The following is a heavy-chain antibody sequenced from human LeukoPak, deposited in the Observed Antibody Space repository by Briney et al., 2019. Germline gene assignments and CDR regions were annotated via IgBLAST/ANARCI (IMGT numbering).Heavy chain of an antibody. J-gene: IGHJ4*02. D-gene: IGHD5-18*01. V-gene: IGHV3-23*01. CDR2: IRGRGDTT. CDR3: ARESGGYIYLFDC. CDR1: GFTFSSFA. Sequence: PGGSLRLSCAASGFTFSSFAMSWVRQAPGKGLEWVSGIRGRGDTTYYADSVKGRFTISRDNSKNTLYLQMNSLRAEDTAVYYCARESGGYIYLFDCWGQGTLVTVSS.